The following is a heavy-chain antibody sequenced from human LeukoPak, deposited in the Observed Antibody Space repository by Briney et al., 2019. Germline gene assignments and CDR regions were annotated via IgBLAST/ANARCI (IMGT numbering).Heavy chain of an antibody. CDR2: ISGSGGST. CDR3: TKGTIWLPFDY. J-gene: IGHJ4*02. D-gene: IGHD5-18*01. CDR1: GFTFNRHA. Sequence: GGSLRLSCATSGFTFNRHAMCWVRQAPGKGLEWVSAISGSGGSTYYADSVKGRFTISRDNSKNTLYLQMNSLRAEDTAVYYCTKGTIWLPFDYWGQGTLVTVSS. V-gene: IGHV3-23*01.